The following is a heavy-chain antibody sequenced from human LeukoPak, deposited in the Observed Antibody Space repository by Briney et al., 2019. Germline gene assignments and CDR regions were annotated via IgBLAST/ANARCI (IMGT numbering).Heavy chain of an antibody. V-gene: IGHV3-30*18. D-gene: IGHD3-22*01. CDR3: AKAFYDSSGYDAFDI. CDR1: GFTFSSYG. J-gene: IGHJ3*02. Sequence: GGSLRLSCAASGFTFSSYGMHWVRQAPGKGLEWVAVISYDGFNKYYADSVKGRFTISRDNSKNTLYLQMNSLRAEDTAVYYRAKAFYDSSGYDAFDIWGQGTMVTVSS. CDR2: ISYDGFNK.